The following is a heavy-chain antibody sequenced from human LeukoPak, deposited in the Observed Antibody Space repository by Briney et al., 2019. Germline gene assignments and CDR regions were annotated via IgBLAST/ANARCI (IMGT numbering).Heavy chain of an antibody. J-gene: IGHJ5*02. D-gene: IGHD4-17*01. Sequence: SETLSLTCTVSGGSISSSSYYWGWIRQPPGKGLEWIGSIYYSGSTYYNPSLKSRVTISVDTSKNQFSLKLSSVTAADTAVYYCARHVGLPPPHRPTTVTTKGWFDPWGQGTLVTVSS. V-gene: IGHV4-39*01. CDR1: GGSISSSSYY. CDR2: IYYSGST. CDR3: ARHVGLPPPHRPTTVTTKGWFDP.